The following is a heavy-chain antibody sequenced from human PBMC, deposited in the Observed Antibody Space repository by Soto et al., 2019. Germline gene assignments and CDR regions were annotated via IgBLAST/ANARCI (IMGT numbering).Heavy chain of an antibody. Sequence: EVHLLESGGGLVQPGGSLRLSCAASGFTFSNYAMRWVRQAPGKGLEWVTSISESGSSTYYADSVKGRFTISRDNSKNTRYLQMNSLRAADTAVYYWAKRDSFGAAYYMDVWGKGTTVTVSS. CDR3: AKRDSFGAAYYMDV. J-gene: IGHJ6*03. V-gene: IGHV3-23*01. D-gene: IGHD3-3*01. CDR1: GFTFSNYA. CDR2: ISESGSST.